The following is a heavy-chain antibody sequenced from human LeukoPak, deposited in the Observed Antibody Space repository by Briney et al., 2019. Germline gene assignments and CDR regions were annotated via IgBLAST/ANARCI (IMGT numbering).Heavy chain of an antibody. J-gene: IGHJ4*02. CDR1: GYSFTGYY. CDR3: ARDLIAAAGTLDY. Sequence: ASVKVSCEASGYSFTGYYMHWVRQAPGQGLEWMGWINPNSGGTSYAQKFQGRVTMTTDTSISTAYMELSGLRSDDTAVYYCARDLIAAAGTLDYWGQGTLVTVSS. V-gene: IGHV1-2*02. CDR2: INPNSGGT. D-gene: IGHD6-13*01.